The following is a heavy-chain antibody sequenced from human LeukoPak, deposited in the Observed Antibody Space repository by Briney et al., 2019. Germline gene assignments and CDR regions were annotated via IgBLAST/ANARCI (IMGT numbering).Heavy chain of an antibody. CDR2: IYYSGST. CDR1: GGSISSSSYY. CDR3: ARRGGIIRGVASYYYMDV. Sequence: PSETLSLTCTVSGGSISSSSYYWGWIRQPPGKGLEWIGSIYYSGSTYYNPSPKSRVTISVDTSKNQFSLKLSSVTAADTAAYYCARRGGIIRGVASYYYMDVWGKGTTVTISS. J-gene: IGHJ6*03. V-gene: IGHV4-39*01. D-gene: IGHD3-10*01.